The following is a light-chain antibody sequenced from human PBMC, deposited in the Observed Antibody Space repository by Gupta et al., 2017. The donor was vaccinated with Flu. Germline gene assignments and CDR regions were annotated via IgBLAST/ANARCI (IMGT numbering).Light chain of an antibody. CDR1: QSVNIY. CDR3: QQRSGLPMYT. Sequence: EIVLTQSPATLSLSPGDRAILSCRASQSVNIYLAWYQQKPGQPPRLLMFDASKRAAGIPDRFSGSGSGTGFTLTISTLEPEDFAVYYCQQRSGLPMYTFGQGTKLE. V-gene: IGKV3-11*01. CDR2: DAS. J-gene: IGKJ2*01.